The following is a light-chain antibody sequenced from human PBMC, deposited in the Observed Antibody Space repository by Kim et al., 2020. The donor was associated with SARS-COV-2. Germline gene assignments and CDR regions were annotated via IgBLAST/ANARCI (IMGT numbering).Light chain of an antibody. Sequence: QLVLTQPPSASGTSGQRVTISCSGSSSNIGGNSVNWYQKVPGTAPKLLIYRNSQRPSGVSDRFSGSKSGTSASLAISGLQSEDEADYYCAAWDDSLNGYVFASGTKVTVL. J-gene: IGLJ1*01. V-gene: IGLV1-44*01. CDR2: RNS. CDR3: AAWDDSLNGYV. CDR1: SSNIGGNS.